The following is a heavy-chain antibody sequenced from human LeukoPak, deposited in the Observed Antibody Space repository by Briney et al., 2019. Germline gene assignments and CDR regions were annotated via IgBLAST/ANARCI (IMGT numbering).Heavy chain of an antibody. CDR1: GGSITSPNW. J-gene: IGHJ4*02. CDR2: VYHTWST. D-gene: IGHD4-17*01. Sequence: PSATLSLTCAVSGGSITSPNWWTWVRQPPGKGLEWIGEVYHTWSTNYSPSLKSRLTISVDKSNNQFSLKLTSVTAADTAVYYCASRHDSGPYWGQGTLVTVSS. V-gene: IGHV4-4*02. CDR3: ASRHDSGPY.